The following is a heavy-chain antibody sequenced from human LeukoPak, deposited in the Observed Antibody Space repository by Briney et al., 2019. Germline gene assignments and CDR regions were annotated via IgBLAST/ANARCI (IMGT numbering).Heavy chain of an antibody. V-gene: IGHV3-21*01. CDR2: ITSSSSYT. CDR3: ARDYYDSSGYTLRAN. Sequence: PGGSLRLSCAASGFTFSSYAMSWVRQAPGKGLEWVSSITSSSSYTFYADSVKGRFTISRDNAKNSLCLQMNSLRAEDTAVYYCARDYYDSSGYTLRANWGQGTLVTVSS. CDR1: GFTFSSYA. J-gene: IGHJ4*02. D-gene: IGHD3-22*01.